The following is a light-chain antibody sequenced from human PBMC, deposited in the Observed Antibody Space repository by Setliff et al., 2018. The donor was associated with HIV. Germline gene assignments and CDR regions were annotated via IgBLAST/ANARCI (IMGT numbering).Light chain of an antibody. J-gene: IGLJ1*01. Sequence: QSALTQPASVSGSPGQSITISCAGSSSDIGGHNFVSWYQQDPGKAPKLMIYGVNNRPSGVPDRFSGSKSGTSASLAITGLQAEDEADYYCQSYDSSLSGSVFGTGTKVTVL. CDR3: QSYDSSLSGSV. CDR1: SSDIGGHNF. V-gene: IGLV2-14*01. CDR2: GVN.